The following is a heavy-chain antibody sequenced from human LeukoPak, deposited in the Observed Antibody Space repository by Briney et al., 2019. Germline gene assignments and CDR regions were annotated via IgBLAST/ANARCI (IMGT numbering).Heavy chain of an antibody. CDR2: ISYDEREI. V-gene: IGHV3-33*05. CDR3: AKMGIALYYYAMDV. CDR1: GFTFSSYA. Sequence: GGSLRLSCAASGFTFSSYAMYWVRQAPGKGLEWVTVISYDEREIHYADPVRGRFTISRDNSKSTLYLQMNSLRAEDTAVYYCAKMGIALYYYAMDVWGQGTTVTVSS. D-gene: IGHD6-13*01. J-gene: IGHJ6*02.